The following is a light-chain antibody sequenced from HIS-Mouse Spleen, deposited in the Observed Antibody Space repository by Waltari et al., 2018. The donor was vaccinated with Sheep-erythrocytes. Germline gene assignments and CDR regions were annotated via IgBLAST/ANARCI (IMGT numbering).Light chain of an antibody. V-gene: IGLV2-8*01. CDR3: SSYAGSNNYV. J-gene: IGLJ1*01. CDR2: EVS. Sequence: QSALTQPPFASGSPGQSVTISCTGTSSDVGGCNYVSWYQQHPGKAPKLMIYEVSKRPSGVPDRFSGSKSGHTASLTVSGLQAEDEADYYCSSYAGSNNYVFGTGTKVTVL. CDR1: SSDVGGCNY.